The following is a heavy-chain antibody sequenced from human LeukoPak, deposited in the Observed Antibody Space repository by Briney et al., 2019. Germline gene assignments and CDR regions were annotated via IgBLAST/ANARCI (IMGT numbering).Heavy chain of an antibody. Sequence: GESLKISCKGSGYSFTSYWIGWVRPMPGKGLEWMWIVYPGDSDTRYSPSFQGQVTISADKSISTAYLQWSSLKASDTAMYYCARLDLRIQPYVFDYWGQGTLVTVSS. CDR2: VYPGDSDT. D-gene: IGHD5-18*01. CDR1: GYSFTSYW. J-gene: IGHJ4*02. CDR3: ARLDLRIQPYVFDY. V-gene: IGHV5-51*01.